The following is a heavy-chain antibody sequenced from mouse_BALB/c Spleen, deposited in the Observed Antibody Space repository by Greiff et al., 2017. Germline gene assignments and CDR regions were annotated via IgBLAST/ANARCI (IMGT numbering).Heavy chain of an antibody. CDR2: ISYSGST. Sequence: EVQLQQSGPGLVKPSQSLSLTCTVTGYSITSDYAWNWIRQFPGNKLEWMGYISYSGSTSYNPSLKSRISITRDTSKNQFFLQLNSVTTEDTATYYCARSYDYWYFDVWGAGTTVTVSA. J-gene: IGHJ1*01. D-gene: IGHD2-3*01. V-gene: IGHV3-2*02. CDR1: GYSITSDYA. CDR3: ARSYDYWYFDV.